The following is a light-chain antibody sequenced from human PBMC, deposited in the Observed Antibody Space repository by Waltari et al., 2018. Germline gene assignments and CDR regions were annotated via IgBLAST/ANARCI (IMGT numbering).Light chain of an antibody. Sequence: SCRASQSIGRALIWYRQKPGQAPRLLIYGASTRATGIPDRFSGSGSGTDFSLTISRLEPEDFAVYYCQRNDRLPVTFGQGTKVEIK. V-gene: IGKV3-20*01. CDR3: QRNDRLPVT. CDR2: GAS. J-gene: IGKJ1*01. CDR1: QSIGRA.